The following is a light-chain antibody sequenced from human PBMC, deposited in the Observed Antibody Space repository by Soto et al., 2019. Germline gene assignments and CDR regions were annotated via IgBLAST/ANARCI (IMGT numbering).Light chain of an antibody. J-gene: IGKJ4*01. CDR3: HQHAESPLT. CDR2: AAS. V-gene: IGKV3-20*01. Sequence: ETVLTQSPGTLSLSPGERATLSCRASQSVSSSYLAWYQQKPGQAPRLLIYAASSRATGIPDRFSGSGSGTDFTLTITRLEPEDFAVYYCHQHAESPLTFGGGTKVDIK. CDR1: QSVSSSY.